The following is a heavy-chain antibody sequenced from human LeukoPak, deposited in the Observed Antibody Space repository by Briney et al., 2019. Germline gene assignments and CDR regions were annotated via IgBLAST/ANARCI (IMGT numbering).Heavy chain of an antibody. CDR2: IIPIFGTA. J-gene: IGHJ4*02. CDR3: ARAHTRIFWSGYFDY. V-gene: IGHV1-69*13. CDR1: GGTFSSYA. D-gene: IGHD3-3*01. Sequence: ASVKVSCKASGGTFSSYAISWVRQAPGQGLEWMGGIIPIFGTANYAQKFQGRVTITADESTSTAYMELSSLRSEDTAVYYCARAHTRIFWSGYFDYWGQGTLVTVSS.